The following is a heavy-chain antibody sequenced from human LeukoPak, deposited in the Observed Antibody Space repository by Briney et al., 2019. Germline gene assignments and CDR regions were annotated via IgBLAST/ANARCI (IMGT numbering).Heavy chain of an antibody. CDR2: ISGSGGST. D-gene: IGHD3-10*01. J-gene: IGHJ4*02. V-gene: IGHV3-23*01. CDR1: GFTFSSYW. CDR3: AKTPKIRGVSNFDY. Sequence: GGSLRLSCAASGFTFSSYWMSWVRQAPGKGLEWVSGISGSGGSTYYADSVRGRFTISRDNSKNTVYLQMNSLRTEDTAVYYCAKTPKIRGVSNFDYWGQGTLVTVSS.